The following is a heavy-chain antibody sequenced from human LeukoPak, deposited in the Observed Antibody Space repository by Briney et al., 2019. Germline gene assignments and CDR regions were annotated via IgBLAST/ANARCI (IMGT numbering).Heavy chain of an antibody. CDR2: ISWNSDGM. CDR3: AKDRQGYCGGGSCYGYFDL. CDR1: GFTFDDYA. D-gene: IGHD2-15*01. V-gene: IGHV3-9*01. Sequence: GGSLRLSCAASGFTFDDYAMHWVRQAPGKGLEWVSGISWNSDGMVYAGSVKGRFTISRDNAKNSLYLEMNSLRPEDTALYYCAKDRQGYCGGGSCYGYFDLWGRGTLVTVSS. J-gene: IGHJ2*01.